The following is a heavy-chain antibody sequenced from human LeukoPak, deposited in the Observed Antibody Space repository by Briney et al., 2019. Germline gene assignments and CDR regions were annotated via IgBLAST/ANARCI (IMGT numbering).Heavy chain of an antibody. CDR1: GFTFSNYW. V-gene: IGHV3-74*01. Sequence: QTGGSLRLSCAASGFTFSNYWMHWVRQAPGKGLVWVSRITSDGSTTTYADSVKGRFAISRDNAKNTLYLQMNSLRADDTAVYYCARGSRYFPDYWGQGTLVTVSS. J-gene: IGHJ4*02. CDR2: ITSDGSTT. CDR3: ARGSRYFPDY. D-gene: IGHD1-14*01.